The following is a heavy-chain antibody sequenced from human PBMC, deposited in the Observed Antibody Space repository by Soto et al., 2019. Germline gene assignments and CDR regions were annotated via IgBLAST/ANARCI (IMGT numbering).Heavy chain of an antibody. CDR3: ARERGSGWNYGFDY. D-gene: IGHD1-7*01. CDR1: GGSISSYY. CDR2: IYYSGST. J-gene: IGHJ4*02. V-gene: IGHV4-59*01. Sequence: QVQLQESGPGLVKPSETLSLTCTVSGGSISSYYWSWIRQPPGKGLEWIGYIYYSGSTNYNPSLKSRVTISVDTSKNQCSLKLSSVTAADTAVYYCARERGSGWNYGFDYWGQGTLVTVS.